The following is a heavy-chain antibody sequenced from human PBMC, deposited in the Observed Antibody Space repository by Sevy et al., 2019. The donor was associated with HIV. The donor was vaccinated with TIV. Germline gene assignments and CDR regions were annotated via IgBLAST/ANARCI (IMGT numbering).Heavy chain of an antibody. CDR2: IYSGGST. J-gene: IGHJ6*02. V-gene: IGHV3-53*01. D-gene: IGHD3-3*01. CDR3: ARDGPDITIFGVVTYGTDV. Sequence: GGSLRLSCAASGFTVSSNYMSWVRQAPGKGLEWVSVIYSGGSTYYADSVKGRFTISRDNSKNTLYLQMNSLRAEDTAVYYCARDGPDITIFGVVTYGTDVWGQGTTVTVSS. CDR1: GFTVSSNY.